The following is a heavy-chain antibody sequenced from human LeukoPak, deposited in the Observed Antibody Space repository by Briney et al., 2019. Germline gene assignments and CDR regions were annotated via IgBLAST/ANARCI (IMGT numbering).Heavy chain of an antibody. V-gene: IGHV4-59*08. D-gene: IGHD1-14*01. Sequence: GSLRLSCAASGFTFSSYAMSWIRQSPGKGLEWIGYIHNSGSTNYNPSLKSRVTGFVDTSKNQVSLRLSSVTAADTAVYYCARHGTISSESYFDYWGQGALVTVSS. J-gene: IGHJ4*02. CDR3: ARHGTISSESYFDY. CDR1: GFTFSSYA. CDR2: IHNSGST.